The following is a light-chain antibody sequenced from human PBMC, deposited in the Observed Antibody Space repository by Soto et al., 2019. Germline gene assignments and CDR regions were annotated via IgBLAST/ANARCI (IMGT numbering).Light chain of an antibody. CDR3: QQYNTWPPT. J-gene: IGKJ5*01. CDR1: QSISSN. CDR2: GAS. V-gene: IGKV3-15*01. Sequence: EIVMTQSPATQSVSPGERATLSCRASQSISSNLAWYQQKPGQAPRLLVYGASTRATIIPARFSGSRSGTEFTLTISSLQSEDFAVYYCQQYNTWPPTFGQGTRLEI.